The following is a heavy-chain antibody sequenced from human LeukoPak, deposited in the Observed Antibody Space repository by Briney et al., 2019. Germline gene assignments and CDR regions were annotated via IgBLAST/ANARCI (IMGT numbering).Heavy chain of an antibody. CDR3: ARDDILTGEYYMDV. J-gene: IGHJ6*03. D-gene: IGHD3-9*01. CDR1: GYTFTSYG. Sequence: ASVKVSCKASGYTFTSYGISWVRQAPGQGLEWMGWISAYNGNTNYAQKLQGRVTMTTDTSTSTAYVELRSLRSDDTAVYYCARDDILTGEYYMDVWGKGTTVTISS. CDR2: ISAYNGNT. V-gene: IGHV1-18*01.